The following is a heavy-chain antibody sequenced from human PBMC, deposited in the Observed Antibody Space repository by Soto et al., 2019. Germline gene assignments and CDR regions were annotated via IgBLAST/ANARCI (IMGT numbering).Heavy chain of an antibody. V-gene: IGHV4-59*01. J-gene: IGHJ4*02. D-gene: IGHD3-10*01. CDR1: GGSISSYY. Sequence: SETLSLTCTVSGGSISSYYWSWIRQPPGKGLEWIGYIYYSGSTNYNPSLKSRVTISVDTSKNQFSLKLSSVTAADTAVYYCARIRINVMVRGVFYFDYWGQGTLVTVSS. CDR2: IYYSGST. CDR3: ARIRINVMVRGVFYFDY.